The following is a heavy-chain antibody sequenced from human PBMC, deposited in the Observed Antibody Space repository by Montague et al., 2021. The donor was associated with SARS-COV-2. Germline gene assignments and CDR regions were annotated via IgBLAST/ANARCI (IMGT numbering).Heavy chain of an antibody. D-gene: IGHD2-15*01. V-gene: IGHV4-34*01. CDR2: ISHGGGT. J-gene: IGHJ6*02. Sequence: SETLSLTCDVYGGSFSSYWSWIRQPPGRGLEWVGQISHGGGTNXXPSLXXXVTISVDTSENQVSLKLSSVTAADTAVYYCASHCGGGRCYFGMDVWGQGTTVTVSS. CDR3: ASHCGGGRCYFGMDV. CDR1: GGSFSSY.